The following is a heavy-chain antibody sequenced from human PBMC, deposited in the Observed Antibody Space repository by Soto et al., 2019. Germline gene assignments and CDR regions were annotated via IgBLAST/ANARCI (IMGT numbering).Heavy chain of an antibody. Sequence: EVQLVESGGGLVKPGGSLRLSCAASGFTFSSYSMNWVRQAPGKGLEWVSSISSSSSYIYYADSVKGRFTISRHNAKNSLYVQLNSLRVEDTALYYCAKNRGGDLKAFDSWGQGTMVTVSS. CDR2: ISSSSSYI. D-gene: IGHD3-10*01. V-gene: IGHV3-21*01. CDR3: AKNRGGDLKAFDS. J-gene: IGHJ3*02. CDR1: GFTFSSYS.